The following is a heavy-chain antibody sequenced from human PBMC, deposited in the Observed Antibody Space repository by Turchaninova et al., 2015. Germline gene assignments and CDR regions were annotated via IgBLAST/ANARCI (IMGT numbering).Heavy chain of an antibody. V-gene: IGHV3-74*01. J-gene: IGHJ4*02. CDR2: INSDGIST. CDR1: GITFSDYW. CDR3: ARDGLDY. Sequence: EVQLVESGGGLVPPGGSLRLSCAASGITFSDYWMHWVRQAPGKGLVWVSRINSDGISTTYADSVKGRFTISRDNARNTLYLQINSLRAEDTALYYCARDGLDYWGQGTLVTVSS. D-gene: IGHD3/OR15-3a*01.